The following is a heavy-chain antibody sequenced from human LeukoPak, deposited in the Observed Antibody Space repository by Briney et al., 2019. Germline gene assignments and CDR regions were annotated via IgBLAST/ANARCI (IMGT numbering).Heavy chain of an antibody. Sequence: SETLSLTCAVSGGSISSGGYSWSWIRQPPGKGLEWIGYIYHSGSTYYNPSLKSRVTISVDTSKNQFSLKLSSVTAADTAVYYCARDYGDRYYYYGMDVWGQGTTVTVSS. CDR2: IYHSGST. J-gene: IGHJ6*02. V-gene: IGHV4-30-2*01. CDR1: GGSISSGGYS. CDR3: ARDYGDRYYYYGMDV. D-gene: IGHD4-17*01.